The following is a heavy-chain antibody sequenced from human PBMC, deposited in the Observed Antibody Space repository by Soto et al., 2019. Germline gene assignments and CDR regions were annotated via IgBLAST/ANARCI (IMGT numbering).Heavy chain of an antibody. D-gene: IGHD5-18*01. CDR3: AKGGYTFAYE. CDR1: GFTFGSYA. J-gene: IGHJ4*02. V-gene: IGHV3-30-3*01. Sequence: GGSLRLSCAASGFTFGSYAMHWVRQAPGKGLEWVALISYDGSDKDYADSVKGRFTISRDNSRNTLFLQMTSLRADDTAVYYCAKGGYTFAYEWGQGALVTVSS. CDR2: ISYDGSDK.